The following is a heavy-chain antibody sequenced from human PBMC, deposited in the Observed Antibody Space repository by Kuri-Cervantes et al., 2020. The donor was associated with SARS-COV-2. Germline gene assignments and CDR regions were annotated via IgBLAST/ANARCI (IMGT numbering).Heavy chain of an antibody. V-gene: IGHV3-23*03. CDR2: IYSGGSST. CDR1: GFTFSSYA. Sequence: GESLKISCAASGFTFSSYAMSWVRQAPGKGLEWASVIYSGGSSTYYADSVKGRFTISRDNSKNTLYLQMNSLRAEDTAVYYCAKFAKVLLWFGDHYYFDYWGQGTLVTVSS. D-gene: IGHD3-10*01. CDR3: AKFAKVLLWFGDHYYFDY. J-gene: IGHJ4*02.